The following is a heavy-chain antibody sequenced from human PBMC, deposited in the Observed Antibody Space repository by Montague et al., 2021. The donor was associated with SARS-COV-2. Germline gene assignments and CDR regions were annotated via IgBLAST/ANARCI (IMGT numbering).Heavy chain of an antibody. CDR2: SGNS. J-gene: IGHJ5*02. Sequence: SGNSFYQPSLKSRITMAVDTSKNQFSLKLSSVTAADTAIYYCARVFSSWYVGWFDPWGQGTLVTGSS. D-gene: IGHD6-13*01. CDR3: ARVFSSWYVGWFDP. V-gene: IGHV4-55*01.